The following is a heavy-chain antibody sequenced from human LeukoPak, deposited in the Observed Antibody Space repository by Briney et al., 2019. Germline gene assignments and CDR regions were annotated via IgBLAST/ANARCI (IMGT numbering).Heavy chain of an antibody. CDR1: GGSISSYY. Sequence: SETLSLTCTVSGGSISSYYWSWVRQPPGKGLEWVGYIYYSGSTNYNPSLKSRVTISGDTSKKQFSLKLSSVTAADTAVYYCARGPWLVQFDYWGQGTLVTVSS. CDR2: IYYSGST. J-gene: IGHJ4*02. CDR3: ARGPWLVQFDY. D-gene: IGHD6-19*01. V-gene: IGHV4-59*01.